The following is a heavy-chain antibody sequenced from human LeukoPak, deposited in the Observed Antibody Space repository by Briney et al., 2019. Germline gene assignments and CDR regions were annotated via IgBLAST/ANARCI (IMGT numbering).Heavy chain of an antibody. J-gene: IGHJ4*02. V-gene: IGHV3-23*01. CDR1: GFTFSSYA. CDR2: ISGSGGST. Sequence: PGGSLRLSCAASGFTFSSYAMSWVRQAPGKGLEWVSAISGSGGSTYYADSVKGRVTISRDNSKTTMYLQMNSLSAETTAVSYCSKDRKRGGSYYDYWGQGTLVTVSS. D-gene: IGHD1-26*01. CDR3: SKDRKRGGSYYDY.